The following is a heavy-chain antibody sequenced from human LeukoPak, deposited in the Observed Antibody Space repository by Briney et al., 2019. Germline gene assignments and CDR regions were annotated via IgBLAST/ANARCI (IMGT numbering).Heavy chain of an antibody. CDR2: ISGSGGST. D-gene: IGHD4-17*01. Sequence: PGGSLRLSCAASVFTFSSYAMSWVRQAPGKGLEWVSAISGSGGSTYYADSVKGRFTISRDNSKNTLYLQMNSLRAEDTAVYYCAKCLRATVTTRDAFDIWGQGTMVTVSS. CDR1: VFTFSSYA. V-gene: IGHV3-23*01. CDR3: AKCLRATVTTRDAFDI. J-gene: IGHJ3*02.